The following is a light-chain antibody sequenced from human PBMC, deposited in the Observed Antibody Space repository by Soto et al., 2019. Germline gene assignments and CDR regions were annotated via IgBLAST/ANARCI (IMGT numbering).Light chain of an antibody. V-gene: IGKV1-5*01. Sequence: DIQMTQSPSTLSASVGDRITITCRASQSISSRSAWYQQKPGKAPKSLINDASRLESGVPSRFSGSGSGPEFTLTISILHPDAVATYCSQEYNSYCPCGQGTNAEVK. J-gene: IGKJ1*01. CDR3: QEYNSYCP. CDR1: QSISSR. CDR2: DAS.